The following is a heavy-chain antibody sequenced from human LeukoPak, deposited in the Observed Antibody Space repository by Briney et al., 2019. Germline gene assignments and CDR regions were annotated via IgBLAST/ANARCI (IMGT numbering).Heavy chain of an antibody. CDR1: GGSISSYY. Sequence: SETLSLTCTVSGGSISSYYWSWIRQPPGKGLEWIGYISYSGSTNYNPSLKSRVAIPVDTSKNQFSLKLSSVTAADTAVYYCARGEWDLLFDYWGQGTLVTVSS. J-gene: IGHJ4*02. V-gene: IGHV4-59*01. CDR2: ISYSGST. CDR3: ARGEWDLLFDY. D-gene: IGHD1-26*01.